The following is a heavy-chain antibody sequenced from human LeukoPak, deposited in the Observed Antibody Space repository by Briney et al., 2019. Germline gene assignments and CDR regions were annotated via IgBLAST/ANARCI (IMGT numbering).Heavy chain of an antibody. CDR2: IYYSGSP. J-gene: IGHJ5*02. V-gene: IGHV4-59*12. CDR3: ARDQGA. Sequence: SETLSLTCTVSGGSISSYYWSWIRQPPGKGLEWIGYIYYSGSPNYNPSLKSRVTISVDTSKNQFSLKLSSVTAADTAVYYCARDQGAWGQGTLVTVSS. CDR1: GGSISSYY.